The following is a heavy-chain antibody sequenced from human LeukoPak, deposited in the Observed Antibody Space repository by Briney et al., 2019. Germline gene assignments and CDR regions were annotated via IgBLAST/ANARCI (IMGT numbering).Heavy chain of an antibody. CDR1: GYSISSGYY. D-gene: IGHD1-26*01. CDR3: ARPYVGATTGFDY. Sequence: PSETLSLTCAVSGYSISSGYYWGWIRQPPGKGLEWIGSIYHSGSTYYNRSLKSRVTISVDTSKNQFSLKLSSVTAADTAVYYCARPYVGATTGFDYWGQGTLVTASS. V-gene: IGHV4-38-2*01. CDR2: IYHSGST. J-gene: IGHJ4*02.